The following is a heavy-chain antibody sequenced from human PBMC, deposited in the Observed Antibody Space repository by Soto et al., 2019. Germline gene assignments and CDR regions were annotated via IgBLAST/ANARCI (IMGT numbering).Heavy chain of an antibody. CDR1: GFTFDDYA. CDR2: ISWNSGSI. D-gene: IGHD4-17*01. V-gene: IGHV3-9*01. J-gene: IGHJ4*02. CDR3: AKGDMTVTYVHFDY. Sequence: ESGGGLVQPGRSLRLSCAASGFTFDDYAMHWVRQAPGKGLEWVSGISWNSGSIGYADSVKGRFTISRDNAKNSLYLQMNSLRAEDTALYYCAKGDMTVTYVHFDYWGQGTLVTVSS.